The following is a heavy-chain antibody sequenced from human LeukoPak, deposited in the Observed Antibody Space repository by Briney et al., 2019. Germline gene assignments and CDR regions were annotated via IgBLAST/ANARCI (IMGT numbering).Heavy chain of an antibody. CDR3: ARVYFRYYGSGSYSGPGFDP. J-gene: IGHJ5*02. Sequence: ASVKVSCKASGYTFTGYYMHWVRQAPGQGLEWMGWINPNSGGTNYAQKFQGRVTMTRDTSISTAYMELSRLRSDDTAVYYCARVYFRYYGSGSYSGPGFDPWGQGTLVTVSS. CDR1: GYTFTGYY. CDR2: INPNSGGT. V-gene: IGHV1-2*02. D-gene: IGHD3-10*01.